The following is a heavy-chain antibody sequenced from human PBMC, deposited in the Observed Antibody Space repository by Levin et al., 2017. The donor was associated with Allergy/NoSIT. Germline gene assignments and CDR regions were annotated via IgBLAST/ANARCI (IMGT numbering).Heavy chain of an antibody. V-gene: IGHV1-18*01. CDR1: GYTFFSYG. J-gene: IGHJ4*02. CDR2: ISGYDGNT. CDR3: ARDSMGGYGDYADY. D-gene: IGHD4-17*01. Sequence: WASVKVSCKASGYTFFSYGISWVRQAPGQGLEWMGWISGYDGNTKYAQKFQGRVTMTTDTSTSTAYMELRSLRSDDTAVYYCARDSMGGYGDYADYWGQGTLVTVSS.